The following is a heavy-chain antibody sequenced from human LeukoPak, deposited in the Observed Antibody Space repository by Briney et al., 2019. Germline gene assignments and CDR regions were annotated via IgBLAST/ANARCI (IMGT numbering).Heavy chain of an antibody. CDR2: IGTAGDT. V-gene: IGHV3-13*01. J-gene: IGHJ6*03. CDR3: ARSQGWDYYYYMDV. D-gene: IGHD1-26*01. CDR1: GFTFSSYD. Sequence: PGGSLRLSCAASGFTFSSYDMHWVRQATGKGLEWVSAIGTAGDTYYPGSVKGRFTISRENAKNSLYLQMNSLRDEDTAVYYCARSQGWDYYYYMDVWGKGTTVTVSS.